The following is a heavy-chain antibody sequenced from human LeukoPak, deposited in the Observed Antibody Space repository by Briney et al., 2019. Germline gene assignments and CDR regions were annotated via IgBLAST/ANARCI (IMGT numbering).Heavy chain of an antibody. CDR1: GYTVTSYG. CDR3: ARDGRGLRFYYYYYMDV. J-gene: IGHJ6*03. CDR2: ISAYNGNT. Sequence: GASVKVSCKASGYTVTSYGISWVRQAPGQGLEWMGWISAYNGNTKYAQKLQGRVTMTTDTSTSTAYMELRSLRSDDTAVYYCARDGRGLRFYYYYYMDVWGKGTTVTVSS. V-gene: IGHV1-18*01. D-gene: IGHD5-12*01.